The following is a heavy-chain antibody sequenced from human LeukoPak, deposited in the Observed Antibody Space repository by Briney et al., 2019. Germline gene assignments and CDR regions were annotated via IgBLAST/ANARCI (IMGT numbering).Heavy chain of an antibody. CDR3: ASCIANYYYYYMDV. J-gene: IGHJ6*03. D-gene: IGHD6-13*01. Sequence: SETLSLTCAVYGGSFSGYYWSWIRQPPGKGLEWIGEINHSGSTNYNPSLKSRVTISVDTSKNQFSLKLSSVTAADTAVYYCASCIANYYYYYMDVWGKGTTVTVSS. CDR2: INHSGST. CDR1: GGSFSGYY. V-gene: IGHV4-34*01.